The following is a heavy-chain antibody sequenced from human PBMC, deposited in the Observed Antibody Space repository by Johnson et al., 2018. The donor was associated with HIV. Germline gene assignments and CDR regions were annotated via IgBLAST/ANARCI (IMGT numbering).Heavy chain of an antibody. CDR3: ARVATRGRSYPGDAFDI. J-gene: IGHJ3*02. Sequence: VQLVESGGGVVQPGRSLRLSCAASGFTFSSYAMHWVRQAPGKGLEWVAVISYDGSNKYYADSVKGRFTISRDNSKNTLYLQMNSLRAEDTAVYYCARVATRGRSYPGDAFDIWGQGTVVTVSS. CDR1: GFTFSSYA. CDR2: ISYDGSNK. V-gene: IGHV3-30-3*01. D-gene: IGHD1-26*01.